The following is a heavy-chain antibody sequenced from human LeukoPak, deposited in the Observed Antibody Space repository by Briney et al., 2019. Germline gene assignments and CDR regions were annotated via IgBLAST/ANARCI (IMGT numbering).Heavy chain of an antibody. D-gene: IGHD3-16*01. J-gene: IGHJ4*02. V-gene: IGHV3-49*04. CDR1: GFTLGDYA. CDR3: TRGGGGDPVDY. CDR2: IRSNLYGGTT. Sequence: GGSLRLSCTASGFTLGDYAMSWVRQAPGKGLEWVGFIRSNLYGGTTDYAASVKGRFTISRDGSKSISYLQMNSLKTEDTAVYYCTRGGGGDPVDYWGQGALVTVSS.